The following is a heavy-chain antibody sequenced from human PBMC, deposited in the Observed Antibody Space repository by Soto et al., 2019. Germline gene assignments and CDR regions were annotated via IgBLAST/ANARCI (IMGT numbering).Heavy chain of an antibody. CDR2: TIPMFGTA. CDR1: GGIKRSNV. J-gene: IGHJ6*02. CDR3: ARDVDETMAPSSAYFYGMHV. Sequence: GASVKGACKASGGIKRSNVISWVRQAKGQGLEWMGGTIPMFGTANYAQKFQGRVSITADASTSTVYMELSSLRYEDTAIYFGARDVDETMAPSSAYFYGMHVWGQGTTVTVSS. V-gene: IGHV1-69*13. D-gene: IGHD3-10*01.